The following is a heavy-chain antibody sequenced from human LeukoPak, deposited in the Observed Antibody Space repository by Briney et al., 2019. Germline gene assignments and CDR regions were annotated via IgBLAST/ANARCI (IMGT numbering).Heavy chain of an antibody. V-gene: IGHV4-59*12. J-gene: IGHJ4*01. CDR3: ARDRDVDDFDS. D-gene: IGHD2-15*01. CDR1: GGSISTYY. Sequence: SETLSLTCTVSGGSISTYYWTWIRQPPGKGLEWIGYIYYSGSTNYNPSLKGRVIISVDTSKNQLSLNLKSVTAADTAVYYCARDRDVDDFDSWGHGTLVTVSS. CDR2: IYYSGST.